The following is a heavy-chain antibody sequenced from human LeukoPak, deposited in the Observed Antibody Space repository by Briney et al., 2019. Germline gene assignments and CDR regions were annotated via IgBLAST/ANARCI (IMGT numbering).Heavy chain of an antibody. D-gene: IGHD1-26*01. CDR1: GYTFTGYY. CDR2: INPISGGT. V-gene: IGHV1-2*06. Sequence: ASVKVSCKASGYTFTGYYMHWVRQAPGQGLEYMGRINPISGGTVYAQKFQGRVTMTRDTSISTAYMELSRLRSDDTAVYYCARDRGWELLRGYFDSWGQGTRVTVSS. J-gene: IGHJ4*02. CDR3: ARDRGWELLRGYFDS.